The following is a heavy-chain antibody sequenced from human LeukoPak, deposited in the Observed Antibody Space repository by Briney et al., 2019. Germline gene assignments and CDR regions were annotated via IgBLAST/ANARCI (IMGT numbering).Heavy chain of an antibody. J-gene: IGHJ1*01. Sequence: PGGSLRLSCAASGFTVSNNYMSWVRQAPGKGLEWVSLMHRDDTYYADSVKGRFTISRDNSKNTLYLQMNSLRTEDTAMYYCARDESSRSLQFWGQGTLVTVSS. V-gene: IGHV3-53*01. CDR3: ARDESSRSLQF. CDR1: GFTVSNNY. CDR2: MHRDDT.